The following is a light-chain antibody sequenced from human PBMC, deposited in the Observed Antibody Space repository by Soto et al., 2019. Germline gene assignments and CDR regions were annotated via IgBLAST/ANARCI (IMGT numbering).Light chain of an antibody. Sequence: QSALTQPASVSGSPGQSITITCIGSSSDIGTYYYVSWYHQHPGRAPGIMIYEVANRPSGVSDRFSGSKSGSTASLTISGLQAEDEGDYYCSSYTTNGTYVFGSGTKLTVL. V-gene: IGLV2-14*01. CDR1: SSDIGTYYY. J-gene: IGLJ1*01. CDR2: EVA. CDR3: SSYTTNGTYV.